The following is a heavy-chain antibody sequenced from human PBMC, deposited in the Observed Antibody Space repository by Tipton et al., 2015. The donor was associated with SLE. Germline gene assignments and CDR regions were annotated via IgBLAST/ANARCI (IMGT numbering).Heavy chain of an antibody. CDR1: GASVSSRSYY. V-gene: IGHV4-61*02. CDR2: IYTGGFT. CDR3: TRGGRGDGANPFDP. J-gene: IGHJ5*02. D-gene: IGHD4/OR15-4a*01. Sequence: TLSLTCTVSGASVSSRSYYWNWVRQPAGKGLEWIGRIYTGGFTYYNPSLESRVTISMDTSKNQFSLKLTSVTAADTAVYYCTRGGRGDGANPFDPWGQGTLVTVSS.